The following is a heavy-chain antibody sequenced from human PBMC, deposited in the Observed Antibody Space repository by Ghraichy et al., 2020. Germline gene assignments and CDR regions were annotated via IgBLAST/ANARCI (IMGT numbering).Heavy chain of an antibody. CDR2: VHYNGRT. V-gene: IGHV4-59*01. CDR1: GDSINNDY. Sequence: SETLSLTCTVSGDSINNDYWSWLRQPPGKGLEWIAYVHYNGRTNYNPSLKSRATILLDTSKTQFYLTLSSVTAAETAVYYCAGGAGWYKPWGQGTLVTVSS. J-gene: IGHJ5*02. D-gene: IGHD6-19*01. CDR3: AGGAGWYKP.